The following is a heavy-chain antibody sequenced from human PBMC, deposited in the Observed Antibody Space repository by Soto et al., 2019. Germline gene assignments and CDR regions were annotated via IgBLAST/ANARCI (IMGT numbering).Heavy chain of an antibody. V-gene: IGHV2-5*02. D-gene: IGHD2-15*01. J-gene: IGHJ4*02. Sequence: QITLKESGPTLVKPTQTLTLTCTFSGFSLSTSGVGVGWIRQPPGKALEWLALIYWDDDKRYSPSLKSRLTITKDTSKNQVVLTMTNMDPVDTATYYCAHRPIDGEAADYFDYWGQGTLVTVSS. CDR2: IYWDDDK. CDR3: AHRPIDGEAADYFDY. CDR1: GFSLSTSGVG.